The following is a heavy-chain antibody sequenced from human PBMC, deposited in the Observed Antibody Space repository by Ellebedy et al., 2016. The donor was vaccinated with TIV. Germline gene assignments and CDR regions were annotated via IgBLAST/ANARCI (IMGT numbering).Heavy chain of an antibody. CDR3: AKIECTGPWSNCPMDV. Sequence: GESLKISCAASGFTVSSNYMSWVRQAPGRGLEWVANIKQDESEKYYVDSVKGRFTIYRDNAKNSLFLQMNSLRAEDTATYYCAKIECTGPWSNCPMDVWGQGTTVTVSS. J-gene: IGHJ6*02. CDR2: IKQDESEK. CDR1: GFTVSSNY. V-gene: IGHV3-7*01. D-gene: IGHD2-8*02.